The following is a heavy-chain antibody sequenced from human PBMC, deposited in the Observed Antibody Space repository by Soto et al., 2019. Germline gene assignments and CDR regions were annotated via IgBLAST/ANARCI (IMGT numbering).Heavy chain of an antibody. J-gene: IGHJ4*02. D-gene: IGHD6-19*01. CDR1: GYTFTNSW. CDR3: ARPRYSSEFDY. Sequence: GESLKISCTGSGYTFTNSWINWVRQMPGKGLEWMGRIDPSDSYTTYNPSFQGHVTFSVDKSISTAYLQWHSLKASDTALYYCARPRYSSEFDYWGQGTLVTVS. V-gene: IGHV5-10-1*01. CDR2: IDPSDSYT.